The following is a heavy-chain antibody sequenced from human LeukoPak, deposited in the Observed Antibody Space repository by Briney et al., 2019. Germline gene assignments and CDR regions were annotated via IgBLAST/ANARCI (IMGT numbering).Heavy chain of an antibody. CDR1: GLTFSNYW. J-gene: IGHJ4*02. CDR3: AKDPHSGYFDY. Sequence: GGSLRLSCAVSGLTFSNYWMHWVRQAPGKGLVWVSRISNDGTSTSYADSVKGRFTISRDNAKNTLYLQMNSLRAEDTAVYYCAKDPHSGYFDYWGQGTLVTVSS. CDR2: ISNDGTST. V-gene: IGHV3-74*01. D-gene: IGHD3-10*01.